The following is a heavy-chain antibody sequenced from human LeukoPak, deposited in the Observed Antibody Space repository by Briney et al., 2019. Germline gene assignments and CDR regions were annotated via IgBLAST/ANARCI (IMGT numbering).Heavy chain of an antibody. Sequence: KSSETLSLTCAVYGGSFSGYYWSWIRQPPGKGLEWIGYIYYSGSTNYNPSLKSRVTISVDTSKNQFSLKLSSVTAADTAVYYCARRFSAGRVFWFDPWGQGTLVTVSS. J-gene: IGHJ5*02. V-gene: IGHV4-59*01. CDR1: GGSFSGYY. CDR3: ARRFSAGRVFWFDP. D-gene: IGHD3-10*01. CDR2: IYYSGST.